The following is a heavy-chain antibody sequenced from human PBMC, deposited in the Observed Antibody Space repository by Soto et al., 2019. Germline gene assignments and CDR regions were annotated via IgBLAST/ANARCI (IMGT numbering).Heavy chain of an antibody. J-gene: IGHJ5*02. V-gene: IGHV4-30-2*01. Sequence: PSETLSLTCAVSGGSISSGGYSWDWIRQPPGKGLEWIGYIYHSGTTDYNPSLKGRVTISIDRSKNQFSLKLSSVTAADTAVYYCARGGEVVATVYGFDPWGQGTLVTVSS. CDR2: IYHSGTT. CDR1: GGSISSGGYS. D-gene: IGHD2-15*01. CDR3: ARGGEVVATVYGFDP.